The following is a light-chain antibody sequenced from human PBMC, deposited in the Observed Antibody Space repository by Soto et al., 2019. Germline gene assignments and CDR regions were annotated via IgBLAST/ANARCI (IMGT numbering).Light chain of an antibody. V-gene: IGKV3-15*01. J-gene: IGKJ1*01. CDR2: GAS. CDR3: QQYNNWLPLT. CDR1: QSVSSN. Sequence: EIVMTQSPATLSVSPGERATLSCRASQSVSSNLAWYQQKPGQAPRLLIYGASTRATGIPARFSGSGSGTEFTLTISSLQSEDFAVSYCQQYNNWLPLTFGQGTKVEIK.